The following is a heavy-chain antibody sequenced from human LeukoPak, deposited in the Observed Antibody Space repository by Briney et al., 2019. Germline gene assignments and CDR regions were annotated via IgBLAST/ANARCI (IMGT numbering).Heavy chain of an antibody. D-gene: IGHD5-18*01. CDR3: ARGIQLWNWFDP. CDR2: IKQDGSEK. V-gene: IGHV3-7*01. Sequence: PGGSLRLSCAASGFTFSSYSMNWVRQAPGKGLEWVANIKQDGSEKYYVDSVKGRFTISRDNAKNSLYLQMNSLRAEDTAVYYCARGIQLWNWFDPWGQGTLVTVSS. CDR1: GFTFSSYS. J-gene: IGHJ5*02.